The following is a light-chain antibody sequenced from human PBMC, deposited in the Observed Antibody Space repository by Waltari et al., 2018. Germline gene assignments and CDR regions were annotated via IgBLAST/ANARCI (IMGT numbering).Light chain of an antibody. CDR1: QSVSTK. J-gene: IGKJ5*01. V-gene: IGKV3-15*01. CDR3: QQYEKWPTT. Sequence: SPGERATLSCRASQSVSTKLGWYQQRPGQAPRLLIYAASTRAIGIPARFSGGGSGTEFTLTISSLQSEDLGIYYCQQYEKWPTTFGQGTRLDSK. CDR2: AAS.